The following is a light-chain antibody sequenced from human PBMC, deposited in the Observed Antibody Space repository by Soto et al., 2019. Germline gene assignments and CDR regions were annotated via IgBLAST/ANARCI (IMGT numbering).Light chain of an antibody. CDR1: ISKIGSNS. CDR2: RNN. V-gene: IGLV1-47*01. J-gene: IGLJ1*01. Sequence: QSFLSQSPSVSGTPGQRPTIACSASISKIGSNSVYWYQHLTVTAPKLLIYRNNQRPSGVPDRISGSKSDTSASLAISGLLSEDEADYYCATWDASLSGSVFGTGTKVTVL. CDR3: ATWDASLSGSV.